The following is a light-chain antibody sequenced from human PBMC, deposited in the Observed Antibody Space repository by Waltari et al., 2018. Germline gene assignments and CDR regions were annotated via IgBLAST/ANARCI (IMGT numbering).Light chain of an antibody. J-gene: IGLJ1*01. CDR3: AAWDDTLSGYV. V-gene: IGLV1-47*01. Sequence: QSILTQPPSASGAPGQRVTISCSGSDSKIGSHNVYWYQNLPGTAPKLVIYRNDQRPSGVPDRFSASTSGTSASLAISGLRSEDEADYYCAAWDDTLSGYVFGPGTRVSVL. CDR2: RND. CDR1: DSKIGSHN.